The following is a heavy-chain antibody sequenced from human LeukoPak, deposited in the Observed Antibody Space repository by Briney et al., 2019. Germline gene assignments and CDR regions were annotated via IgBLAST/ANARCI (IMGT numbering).Heavy chain of an antibody. Sequence: SETLSLTCTVSGGSISSYYWSWIRQPPAKGLEWIGYIYYSGSTNYNPSLKSRVTISVDTSKNQFSLKLSSVTAADTAVYYCERAVFRYFDWYLPRGYFFDYWGQGTLVTVSS. CDR1: GGSISSYY. CDR2: IYYSGST. D-gene: IGHD3-9*01. V-gene: IGHV4-59*01. J-gene: IGHJ4*02. CDR3: ERAVFRYFDWYLPRGYFFDY.